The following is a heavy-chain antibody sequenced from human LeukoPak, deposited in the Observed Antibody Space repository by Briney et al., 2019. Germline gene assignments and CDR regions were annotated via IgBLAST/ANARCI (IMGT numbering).Heavy chain of an antibody. Sequence: SETLSLTCTVSGGSISSYCWSWVRQPPGKGLEWIGYVYYSGDTNYNPSLKSRVTISVDTSKNQFSLKLSSVTAADTAVYYCARASSSWGGDFDYWGQGTLVTVSS. J-gene: IGHJ4*02. CDR3: ARASSSWGGDFDY. D-gene: IGHD6-13*01. V-gene: IGHV4-59*08. CDR1: GGSISSYC. CDR2: VYYSGDT.